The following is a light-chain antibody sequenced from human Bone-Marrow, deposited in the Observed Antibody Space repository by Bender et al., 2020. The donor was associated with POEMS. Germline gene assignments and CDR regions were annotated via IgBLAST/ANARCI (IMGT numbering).Light chain of an antibody. Sequence: QSALTQPRSVSGSPGQSVTISCTGTSGDVGGYNYVSWYQHSPGKAPKVMIYDVKKRPSGVPDRFSGSKSGNTASLTISGLQTEDEADYYCCSYAGSTLFGSGTRVTVL. CDR3: CSYAGSTL. CDR2: DVK. CDR1: SGDVGGYNY. J-gene: IGLJ1*01. V-gene: IGLV2-11*01.